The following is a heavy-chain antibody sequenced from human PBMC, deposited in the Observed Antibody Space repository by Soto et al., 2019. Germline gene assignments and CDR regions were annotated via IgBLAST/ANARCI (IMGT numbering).Heavy chain of an antibody. CDR2: ISYDGSNK. CDR1: GFTFSSYG. D-gene: IGHD4-4*01. Sequence: QVQLVESGGGVVQPGRSLRLSCAASGFTFSSYGMHWVRQAPGKGLEWVAVISYDGSNKYYADSVKGRFTISRDNSKNTLYLQMNSLRAEDTAVYYCAKDLLDYSSYRLPDYWGQGTLVTVSS. J-gene: IGHJ4*02. V-gene: IGHV3-30*18. CDR3: AKDLLDYSSYRLPDY.